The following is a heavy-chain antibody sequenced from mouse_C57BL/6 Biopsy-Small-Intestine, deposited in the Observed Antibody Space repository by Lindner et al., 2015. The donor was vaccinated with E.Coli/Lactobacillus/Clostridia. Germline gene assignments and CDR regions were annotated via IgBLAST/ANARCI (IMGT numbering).Heavy chain of an antibody. Sequence: VQLQESGAELVKPGASVKISCKVSGYSFTGYNMNWVKQSHGKSLEWIGNINSYYGSSSYNQNFKGKATLTVDKSSSTAYMQLNSLTSEDSAVYYCVRGGDSAWFAYWGQGTLVTVSA. CDR2: INSYYGSS. CDR3: VRGGDSAWFAY. V-gene: IGHV1-39*01. D-gene: IGHD2-13*01. CDR1: GYSFTGYN. J-gene: IGHJ3*01.